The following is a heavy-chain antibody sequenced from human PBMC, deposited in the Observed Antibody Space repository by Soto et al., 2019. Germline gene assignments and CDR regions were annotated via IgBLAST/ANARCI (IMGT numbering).Heavy chain of an antibody. CDR1: GDSVSSHSAA. D-gene: IGHD2-2*01. J-gene: IGHJ3*01. V-gene: IGHV6-1*01. CDR3: ARGGKYCSTISCYPRDPFDF. Sequence: SQTNSLTCVISGDSVSSHSAAWDWIRQSPSRGLEWLGRTYYRSKWYNDYAVSVKSRIAINPDTSKNQFSLQLNSVTPEDTAVYYCARGGKYCSTISCYPRDPFDFRGQGT. CDR2: TYYRSKWYN.